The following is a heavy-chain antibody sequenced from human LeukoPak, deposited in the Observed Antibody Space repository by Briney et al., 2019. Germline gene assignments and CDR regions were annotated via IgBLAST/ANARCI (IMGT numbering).Heavy chain of an antibody. J-gene: IGHJ6*04. CDR2: ISSSGSTI. D-gene: IGHD3-3*01. V-gene: IGHV3-11*04. CDR3: ARVDSVLRFLEWPPGDV. Sequence: PGGSLRLSCAASGFTFSDYYMSWIRQAPGKGLEWVSYISSSGSTIYYADSVKGRFTISRDNAKNSLYLQMNSLRAEDTAVYYCARVDSVLRFLEWPPGDVWGKGTTVTVFS. CDR1: GFTFSDYY.